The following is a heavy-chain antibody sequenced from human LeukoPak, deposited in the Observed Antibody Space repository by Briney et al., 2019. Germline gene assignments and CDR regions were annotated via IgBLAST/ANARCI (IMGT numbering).Heavy chain of an antibody. V-gene: IGHV4-61*08. J-gene: IGHJ3*02. CDR2: ISYSGNT. Sequence: SETLSLTCTVSGGSVSSAGYYWSWIRQPPGKGLEWIGYISYSGNTNYNPSLKSRVTISVDTSKNQFSLKLSSVTAADTAVYYCARRDRDACDIWGQGTMVTVSS. CDR1: GGSVSSAGYY. CDR3: ARRDRDACDI. D-gene: IGHD3-22*01.